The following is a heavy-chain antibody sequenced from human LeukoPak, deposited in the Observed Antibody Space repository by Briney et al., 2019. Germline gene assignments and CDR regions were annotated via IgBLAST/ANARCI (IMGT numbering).Heavy chain of an antibody. CDR1: GGSISSYY. V-gene: IGHV4-59*01. CDR3: ARSDVDTAMVTTFDY. J-gene: IGHJ4*02. D-gene: IGHD5-18*01. CDR2: IYYSGST. Sequence: SETLSLTCTVSGGSISSYYWSWIRQPPGKGLEWIGCIYYSGSTNYNPSLKSRVTISVDTSKNQFSLKLSSVTAADTAVYYCARSDVDTAMVTTFDYWGQGTLVTVSS.